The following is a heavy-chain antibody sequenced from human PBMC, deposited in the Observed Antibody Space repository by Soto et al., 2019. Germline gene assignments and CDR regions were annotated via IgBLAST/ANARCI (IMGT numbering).Heavy chain of an antibody. Sequence: GDSGKVCFKASGYPFTSYAMHLVRQAPGQSLEWVAWINAGNGNTKYSQKFQGRVTITRDTSASTAYMELSSLRSEDTAVYYCARDHQITIFGVVTPYYYYGMDVWGQGTTVTVSS. CDR2: INAGNGNT. CDR3: ARDHQITIFGVVTPYYYYGMDV. CDR1: GYPFTSYA. V-gene: IGHV1-3*01. J-gene: IGHJ6*02. D-gene: IGHD3-3*01.